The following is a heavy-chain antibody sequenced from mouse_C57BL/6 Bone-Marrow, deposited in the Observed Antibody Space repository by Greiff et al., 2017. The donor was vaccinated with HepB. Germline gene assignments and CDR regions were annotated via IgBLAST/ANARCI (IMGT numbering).Heavy chain of an antibody. CDR2: ILPGSGST. D-gene: IGHD3-2*02. J-gene: IGHJ3*01. Sequence: QVQLQQSGAELMKPGASVKLSCKATGYTFTGYWIEWVKQRPGHGLEWIGEILPGSGSTNYNEKFKGKATFTADTSSNTAYMQLSSLTTEDSAVYYCASYGIRETAQATFAYWGQGTLVTVSA. CDR3: ASYGIRETAQATFAY. V-gene: IGHV1-9*01. CDR1: GYTFTGYW.